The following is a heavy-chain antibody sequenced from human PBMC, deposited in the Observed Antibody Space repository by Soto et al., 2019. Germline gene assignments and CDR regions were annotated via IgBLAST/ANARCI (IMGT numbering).Heavy chain of an antibody. Sequence: HPGGSLRLSCAASGFTFSSYAMSWVRQAPGKGLEWVSAISGSGGSTYYADSVKGRFTISRDNSKNTLYLQMNSLRTEDTAVYYCAKMPGWSHNFDFWGQGILVTVSS. V-gene: IGHV3-23*01. J-gene: IGHJ4*02. CDR3: AKMPGWSHNFDF. D-gene: IGHD2-2*01. CDR2: ISGSGGST. CDR1: GFTFSSYA.